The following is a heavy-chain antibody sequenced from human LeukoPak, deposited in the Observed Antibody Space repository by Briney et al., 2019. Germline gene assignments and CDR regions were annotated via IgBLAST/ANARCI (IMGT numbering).Heavy chain of an antibody. V-gene: IGHV4-34*01. CDR1: GGSFSDYY. CDR3: ARPVGRQAPLGT. D-gene: IGHD4-23*01. J-gene: IGHJ5*02. CDR2: INHRGVT. Sequence: SETLSLTCAVYGGSFSDYYWTWVRQPPGKGLEWIGEINHRGVTTYYPSLKSRVTISIDTYRNQFSLTMHSLTAADTAVYYCARPVGRQAPLGTWGRETLVTVSS.